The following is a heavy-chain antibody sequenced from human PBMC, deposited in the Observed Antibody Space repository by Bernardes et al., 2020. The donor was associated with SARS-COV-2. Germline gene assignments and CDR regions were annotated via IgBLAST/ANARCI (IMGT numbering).Heavy chain of an antibody. CDR2: ISSSGSTI. Sequence: GGSLRLSCAASGFIFSDYYMSWIRQAPGKGLEWVSYISSSGSTIYYADSVKGRFTISRDNAKNSLYLQMNSLRAEDTAVYYCAREMGLTYGDYKDWYFDLWGRGTLVTVSS. CDR3: AREMGLTYGDYKDWYFDL. V-gene: IGHV3-11*01. J-gene: IGHJ2*01. D-gene: IGHD4-17*01. CDR1: GFIFSDYY.